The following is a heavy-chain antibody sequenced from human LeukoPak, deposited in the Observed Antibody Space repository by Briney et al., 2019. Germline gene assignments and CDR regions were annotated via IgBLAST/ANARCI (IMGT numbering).Heavy chain of an antibody. CDR1: GFTFSGFW. V-gene: IGHV3-9*01. CDR2: INWSSKMV. CDR3: AKGSLEMATVDFEF. Sequence: PGGSLRLSCAASGFTFSGFWMHWVRQAPGKGLQWVSGINWSSKMVAYAVSVKGRFTISRDNAKNSLYLQMNSLTSEDTAFYFCAKGSLEMATVDFEFWGQGTLVTVSS. J-gene: IGHJ4*02. D-gene: IGHD5-24*01.